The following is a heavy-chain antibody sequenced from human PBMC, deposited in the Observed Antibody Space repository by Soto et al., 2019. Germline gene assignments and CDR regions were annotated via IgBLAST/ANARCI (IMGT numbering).Heavy chain of an antibody. CDR2: IYYSGST. CDR3: ARGLHYYDSSGYYLSANAY. Sequence: SETLSLTCTVSGGSVSSGSYYWSWIRQPPGKGLEWIGYIYYSGSTNYNPSLKSRVTISVDTSKNQFSLKLSSVTAADTAVYYCARGLHYYDSSGYYLSANAYWGQGTLVTVSS. V-gene: IGHV4-61*01. CDR1: GGSVSSGSYY. D-gene: IGHD3-22*01. J-gene: IGHJ4*02.